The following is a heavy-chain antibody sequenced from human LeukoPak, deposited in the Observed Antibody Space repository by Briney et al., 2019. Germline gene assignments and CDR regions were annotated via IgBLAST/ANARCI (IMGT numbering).Heavy chain of an antibody. Sequence: PGGSLRLSCAASGFTFSSYVMHWVRQAPGKGLEWVAIISYDGSNEYYADSVKGRFTISRDNSKNTLYLQMNSLRAEDTAVYYCAKDQGLLWFGELSTSFDYWGQGTLVTVSS. J-gene: IGHJ4*02. V-gene: IGHV3-30*04. D-gene: IGHD3-10*01. CDR2: ISYDGSNE. CDR3: AKDQGLLWFGELSTSFDY. CDR1: GFTFSSYV.